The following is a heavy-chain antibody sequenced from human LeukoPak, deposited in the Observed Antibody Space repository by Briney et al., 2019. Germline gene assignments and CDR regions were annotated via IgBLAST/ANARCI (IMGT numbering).Heavy chain of an antibody. CDR1: GFSFSSYS. CDR2: ISSGSDYI. CDR3: VRAIRTIHEK. Sequence: GGSLRLSCAASGFSFSSYSMNWVRQAPGKGLEWVSSISSGSDYIYYGDSVTGRFTISRDNAKNSLYLQMSSLRAEDTSLYFCVRAIRTIHEKWGQGTLVIVSS. D-gene: IGHD1/OR15-1a*01. V-gene: IGHV3-21*06. J-gene: IGHJ4*02.